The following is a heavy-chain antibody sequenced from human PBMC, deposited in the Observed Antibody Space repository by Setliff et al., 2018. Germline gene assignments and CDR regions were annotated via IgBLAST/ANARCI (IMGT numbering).Heavy chain of an antibody. D-gene: IGHD5-18*01. Sequence: RASVKVSCKASGGTFRSYGISWVRQAPGQGLEWMGGTIPSFGSTNYAQKFQDRVTIITDESTSTAYMELSSLRTEDTAVYYCAREGVDTRSSTDYRYYMDVWGKGTTVTV. CDR3: AREGVDTRSSTDYRYYMDV. V-gene: IGHV1-69*05. CDR1: GGTFRSYG. CDR2: TIPSFGST. J-gene: IGHJ6*03.